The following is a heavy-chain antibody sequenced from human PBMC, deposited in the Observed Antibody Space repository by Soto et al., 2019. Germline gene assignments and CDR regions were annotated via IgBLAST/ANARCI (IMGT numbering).Heavy chain of an antibody. CDR1: GYTFTGYY. CDR2: INPNSGGT. CDR3: ARVVQWPYYYYGMDV. D-gene: IGHD6-19*01. Sequence: ASVKVSCKASGYTFTGYYMHWVRQAPGQGLEWMGWINPNSGGTNYAQKFQGRVTMTRDTPISTAYMELSRLRSDDTAVYYCARVVQWPYYYYGMDVWGQGTTVTVSS. V-gene: IGHV1-2*02. J-gene: IGHJ6*02.